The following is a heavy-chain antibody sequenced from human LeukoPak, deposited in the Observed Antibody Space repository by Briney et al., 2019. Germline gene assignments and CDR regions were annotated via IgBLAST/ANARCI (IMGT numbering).Heavy chain of an antibody. J-gene: IGHJ4*02. Sequence: PGRSLRLSCAASGFTFSGYGMHWVRQAPGKGLEWVALIWYDGSNKYYADSVKGRFTISRDNSKNTLYLQMNSLRAEDTAVYYCASARPYYYDSSGYWLGYFDYWGQGTLVTVSS. CDR3: ASARPYYYDSSGYWLGYFDY. CDR1: GFTFSGYG. D-gene: IGHD3-22*01. V-gene: IGHV3-33*01. CDR2: IWYDGSNK.